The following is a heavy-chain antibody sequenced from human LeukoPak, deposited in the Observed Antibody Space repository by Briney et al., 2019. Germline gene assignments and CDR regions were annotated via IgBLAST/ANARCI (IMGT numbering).Heavy chain of an antibody. D-gene: IGHD2-8*02. Sequence: SETLSLTCTVSGGSISSSSYYWSWIRQPAGKGLEWIGRIYIRGTTSYNPSLKSRVTISADTSKNQFSLKLSSVTAADTTVYYCARGYWFYFDYWGQGTLVTVSS. CDR2: IYIRGTT. CDR1: GGSISSSSYY. J-gene: IGHJ4*02. CDR3: ARGYWFYFDY. V-gene: IGHV4-61*02.